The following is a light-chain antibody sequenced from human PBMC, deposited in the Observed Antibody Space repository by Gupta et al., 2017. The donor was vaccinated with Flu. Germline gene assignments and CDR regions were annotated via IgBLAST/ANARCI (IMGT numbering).Light chain of an antibody. CDR1: GFAYKY. J-gene: IGLJ3*02. Sequence: SYELTQAPSVSLSPGQTASITCPGDGFAYKYVSWHQQNPGQYPVLVIYQDSKRPSGITERFSGSNSGNTATLTITETQAEDEADYYCQTWDSTTWVFGGGTKLTVL. CDR3: QTWDSTTWV. V-gene: IGLV3-1*01. CDR2: QDS.